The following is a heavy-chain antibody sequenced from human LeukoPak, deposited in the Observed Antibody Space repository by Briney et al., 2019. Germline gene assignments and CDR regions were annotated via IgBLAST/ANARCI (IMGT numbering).Heavy chain of an antibody. CDR2: IWYDGSNK. CDR1: GFTFSSYG. D-gene: IGHD3-10*01. Sequence: GGSLRLSCAASGFTFSSYGMHWVRQAPGKGLEWVAVIWYDGSNKYYADSVEGRFTISRDNSKNTLYLQMNSLRAEDTAVYYCAREIYGSGPGMDVWGQGTTVTVSS. J-gene: IGHJ6*02. V-gene: IGHV3-33*01. CDR3: AREIYGSGPGMDV.